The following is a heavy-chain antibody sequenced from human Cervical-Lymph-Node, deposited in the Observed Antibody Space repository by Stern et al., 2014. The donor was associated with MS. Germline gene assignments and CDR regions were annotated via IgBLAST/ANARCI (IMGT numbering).Heavy chain of an antibody. J-gene: IGHJ4*02. CDR2: IHPSGRA. D-gene: IGHD5-18*01. CDR3: ASGYRIFDY. Sequence: MQLVESGPGLVKPSQTLSLTCTVSGGSISSGSDYWSWIRQPVGKGLEWIGRIHPSGRAFYTPSLKSRVTISTDTSMNQFPLELNSATAADTAIYYCASGYRIFDYWGQGILVTVSS. V-gene: IGHV4-61*02. CDR1: GGSISSGSDY.